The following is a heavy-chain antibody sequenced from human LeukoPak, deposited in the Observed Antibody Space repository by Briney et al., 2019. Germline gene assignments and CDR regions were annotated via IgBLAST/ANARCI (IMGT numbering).Heavy chain of an antibody. CDR2: ISGSGGTT. D-gene: IGHD4-17*01. Sequence: GGTLRLSCAASGFTFSSYGMHWVRQAPGKGLKWVSRISGSGGTTYYADSVKGRFTISRDNSKNTLYLQMNSLSAEDTAVYYCAKLYGDFDYWGQGTLVTVSS. CDR3: AKLYGDFDY. CDR1: GFTFSSYG. V-gene: IGHV3-23*01. J-gene: IGHJ4*02.